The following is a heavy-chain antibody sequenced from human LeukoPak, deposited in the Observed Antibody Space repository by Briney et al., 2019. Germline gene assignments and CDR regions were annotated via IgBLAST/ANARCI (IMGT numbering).Heavy chain of an antibody. CDR2: IRYDGSNK. CDR3: LSSGWTYYFDY. Sequence: GGSLRLSCAASGFTFSSYAMHWVRQAPGKGLEWVAVIRYDGSNKYYADSVKGRFTISRDNSNNTLYLQMNSLRAEDTAVYYCLSSGWTYYFDYWGQGTLVTVSS. CDR1: GFTFSSYA. V-gene: IGHV3-30*04. J-gene: IGHJ4*02. D-gene: IGHD6-19*01.